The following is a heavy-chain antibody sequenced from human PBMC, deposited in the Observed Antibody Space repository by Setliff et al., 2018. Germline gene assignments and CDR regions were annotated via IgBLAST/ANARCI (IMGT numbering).Heavy chain of an antibody. CDR1: GASLSSGTYY. V-gene: IGHV4-39*01. CDR3: ARTGTYRYFDY. J-gene: IGHJ4*02. CDR2: IYYRVDT. D-gene: IGHD1-1*01. Sequence: SETLSLTCTVSGASLSSGTYYWGWIRQPPGRGLEWIGRIYYRVDTYYNASLKGRLTISVDTAQNQFSLRLTSVTAADTDVYYCARTGTYRYFDYWGQGALVTV.